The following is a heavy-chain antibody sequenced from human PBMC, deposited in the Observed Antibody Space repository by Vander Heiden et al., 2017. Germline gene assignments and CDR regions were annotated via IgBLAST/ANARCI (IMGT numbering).Heavy chain of an antibody. CDR1: GFTFSSYA. CDR3: AKTIKGERFLDY. CDR2: ISGSGGST. Sequence: EVQLLESGGGLVQPGGSLRLSCAASGFTFSSYAMSWVRQAPGKGLEWVSVISGSGGSTYYADSVKGRFTISRDNSKNTLYLQMNSLRAEDTAVYYCAKTIKGERFLDYWGQGTMVTVSS. J-gene: IGHJ4*02. D-gene: IGHD3-3*01. V-gene: IGHV3-23*01.